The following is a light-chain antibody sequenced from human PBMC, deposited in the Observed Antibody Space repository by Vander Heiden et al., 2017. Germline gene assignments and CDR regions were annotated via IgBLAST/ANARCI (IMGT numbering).Light chain of an antibody. J-gene: IGKJ1*01. CDR2: WAS. Sequence: DIAMTQAPDYLAVSLGERATIHCTSSQRVLSSSNHNNYLTWFQQKPGQPPKLLIYWASTRESGVPDRFSGSGSGTDFTLTISSLQAEDVAVYYCQQYYNIPRTFGQGTKVEIK. V-gene: IGKV4-1*01. CDR1: QRVLSSSNHNNY. CDR3: QQYYNIPRT.